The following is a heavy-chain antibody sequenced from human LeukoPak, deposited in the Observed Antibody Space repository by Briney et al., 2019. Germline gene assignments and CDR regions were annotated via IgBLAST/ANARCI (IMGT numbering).Heavy chain of an antibody. CDR1: GGSISSSNW. D-gene: IGHD4-17*01. V-gene: IGHV4-4*02. CDR2: IYHSGST. Sequence: PSETLSLTCAVSGGSISSSNWWSWVRQPPGKGLEWIGEIYHSGSTNYNPSLKSRVTISVDKSKNQFSLKLSSVTAADTAVYYCARDFRSADYGDYEPLDYWGQGTLVTVSS. CDR3: ARDFRSADYGDYEPLDY. J-gene: IGHJ4*02.